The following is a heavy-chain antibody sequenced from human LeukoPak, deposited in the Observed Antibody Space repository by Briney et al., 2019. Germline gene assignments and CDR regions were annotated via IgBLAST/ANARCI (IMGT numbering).Heavy chain of an antibody. CDR1: GGSISSYY. J-gene: IGHJ6*02. D-gene: IGHD4-4*01. V-gene: IGHV4-59*08. CDR3: ARHAYSNSPYYGMDV. Sequence: SETLSLTCTVSGGSISSYYWSWIRQPPGKGLEWIGYIYYSGSTNYNPSLKSRVTISVDTSKNQFSLKLSSVTAADTAAYYCARHAYSNSPYYGMDVWGQGTTVTVSS. CDR2: IYYSGST.